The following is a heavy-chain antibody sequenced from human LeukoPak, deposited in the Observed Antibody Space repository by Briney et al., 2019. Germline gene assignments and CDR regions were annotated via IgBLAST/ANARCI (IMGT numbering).Heavy chain of an antibody. J-gene: IGHJ4*02. CDR1: GGSISSGDYY. D-gene: IGHD3-22*01. Sequence: SRTLSLTCTVSGGSISSGDYYWSWIRQPPGKGLEWIGYIYYSGSTYYNPSLKSRVTISVDTSKNQFSLKLSSVTAADTAVYYCARATLSYYYDSSGYYYDYWGQGTLVTVSS. CDR2: IYYSGST. CDR3: ARATLSYYYDSSGYYYDY. V-gene: IGHV4-30-4*01.